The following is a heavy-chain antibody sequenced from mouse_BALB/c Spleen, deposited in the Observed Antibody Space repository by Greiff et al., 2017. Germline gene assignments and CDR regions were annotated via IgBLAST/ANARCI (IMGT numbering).Heavy chain of an antibody. CDR2: ISSGSSTI. Sequence: EVKVEESGGGLVQPGGSRKLSCAASGFTFSSFGMHWVRQAPEKGLEWVAYISSGSSTIYYADTVKGRFTISRDNPKNTLFLQMTSLRSEDTAMYYCARLGSTMITAFYAMDYWGQGTSVTVSS. CDR1: GFTFSSFG. D-gene: IGHD2-4*01. V-gene: IGHV5-17*02. J-gene: IGHJ4*01. CDR3: ARLGSTMITAFYAMDY.